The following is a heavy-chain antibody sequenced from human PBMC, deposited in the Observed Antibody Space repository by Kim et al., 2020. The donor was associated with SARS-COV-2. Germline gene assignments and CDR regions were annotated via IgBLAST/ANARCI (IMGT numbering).Heavy chain of an antibody. Sequence: SETLSLTCTVSGGSISSYYWSWIRQPPGKGLEWIGYIYYSGSTNYNPSLKSRVTISVDTSKNQFSLKLSSVTAADTAVYYCALLGDGDYYYGMDVWGQGTTVTVSS. V-gene: IGHV4-59*01. CDR1: GGSISSYY. CDR2: IYYSGST. J-gene: IGHJ6*02. D-gene: IGHD3-16*01. CDR3: ALLGDGDYYYGMDV.